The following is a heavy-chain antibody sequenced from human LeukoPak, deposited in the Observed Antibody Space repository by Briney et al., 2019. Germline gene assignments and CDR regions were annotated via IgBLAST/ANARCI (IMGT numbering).Heavy chain of an antibody. D-gene: IGHD3-10*01. Sequence: SETLSLTCTVSGGSISNNYWSWFRQPPGKGLEWIGYIYYSGSTNYNPSLKSRVTISVDTSKSQFSLKLSSVTAADTAVYYCARGGGYSEYYFDYWGQGTLVTVSS. CDR2: IYYSGST. V-gene: IGHV4-59*01. CDR1: GGSISNNY. J-gene: IGHJ4*02. CDR3: ARGGGYSEYYFDY.